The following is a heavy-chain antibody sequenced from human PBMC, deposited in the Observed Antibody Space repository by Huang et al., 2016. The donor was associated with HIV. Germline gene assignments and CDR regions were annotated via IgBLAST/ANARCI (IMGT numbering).Heavy chain of an antibody. J-gene: IGHJ4*02. V-gene: IGHV1-18*04. D-gene: IGHD6-19*01. CDR1: GYNFKTHA. Sequence: QVQLLQSGAEVKKPGASVKISCKTSGYNFKTHAVSWVRQTPGQGLEWMGGVSSYNSDTTYSQRLQGRVTMTTDTSTNTVYMELRSLRSDDTAVYYCARRVGSGWYGEIDYWGQGTLVTVSS. CDR3: ARRVGSGWYGEIDY. CDR2: VSSYNSDT.